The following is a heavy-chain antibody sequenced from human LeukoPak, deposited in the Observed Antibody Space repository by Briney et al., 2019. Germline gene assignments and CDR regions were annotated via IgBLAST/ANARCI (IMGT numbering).Heavy chain of an antibody. V-gene: IGHV1-2*02. CDR2: INPNSGGT. CDR3: ARDVRRIMVRGVIGGGYFDY. J-gene: IGHJ4*02. D-gene: IGHD3-10*01. Sequence: ASVKVSCKASGYTFTGYYMHWVRQAPGQGLEWMGWINPNSGGTNYARKFQGRVTMTRDTSISTAYMELSRLRSDDTAVYYCARDVRRIMVRGVIGGGYFDYWGQGTLVTVSS. CDR1: GYTFTGYY.